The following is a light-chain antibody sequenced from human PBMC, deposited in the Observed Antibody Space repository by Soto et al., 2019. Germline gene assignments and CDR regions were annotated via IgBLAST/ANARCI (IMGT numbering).Light chain of an antibody. J-gene: IGKJ2*01. CDR1: QSVSSSY. Sequence: EIVLTQSPGTLSLSPGERATLSCRASQSVSSSYLAWYQQKPGQASRLLIYGASSRATDIPDKFSGSGSGTDFTLTISRLEPEDFAVYYCQQYGSSPPYTFGQGTKLEIK. CDR3: QQYGSSPPYT. V-gene: IGKV3-20*01. CDR2: GAS.